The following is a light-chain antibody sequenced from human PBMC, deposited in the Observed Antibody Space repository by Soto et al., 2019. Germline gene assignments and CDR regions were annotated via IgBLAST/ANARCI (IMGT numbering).Light chain of an antibody. J-gene: IGKJ1*01. Sequence: DIVMTQSPLSLPVTPGEPASISCRSSQSLLHSDEYNYLDWYLQKPGQSPQLLIYLGSNRASGVPDRFSCSGSGTDFTLKISRVEAEDVGDYYCMQALQTPPWTFGQGTKVEIK. CDR3: MQALQTPPWT. V-gene: IGKV2-28*01. CDR1: QSLLHSDEYNY. CDR2: LGS.